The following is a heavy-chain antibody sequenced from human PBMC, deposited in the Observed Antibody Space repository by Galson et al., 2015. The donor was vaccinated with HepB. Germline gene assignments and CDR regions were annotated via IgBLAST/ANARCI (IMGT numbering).Heavy chain of an antibody. J-gene: IGHJ4*02. Sequence: FLRLSCAASGFIFSNYAMSWVRQAPGKGLEWVSGISGSGNYKYYPDSVKGRYTISRDNSKKTLYLQMNSLRAEDTAVYYCAKDRPEGGSGSYYDYWGQGTLVTVSS. D-gene: IGHD3-10*01. V-gene: IGHV3-23*01. CDR2: ISGSGNYK. CDR1: GFIFSNYA. CDR3: AKDRPEGGSGSYYDY.